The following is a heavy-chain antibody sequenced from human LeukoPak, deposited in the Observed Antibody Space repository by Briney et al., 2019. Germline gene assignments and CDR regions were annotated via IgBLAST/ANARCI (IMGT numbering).Heavy chain of an antibody. CDR3: AGSLLLWFGESPYHY. D-gene: IGHD3-10*01. J-gene: IGHJ4*02. Sequence: SETLSLTCALYGGSFSGYYWSWIREPPGKGLEWIGEINHSGSTNYNPSLESRVTISVDTSKNQFSLKLSSVTAADTAVYYCAGSLLLWFGESPYHYWGQGTLVTVSS. V-gene: IGHV4-34*01. CDR1: GGSFSGYY. CDR2: INHSGST.